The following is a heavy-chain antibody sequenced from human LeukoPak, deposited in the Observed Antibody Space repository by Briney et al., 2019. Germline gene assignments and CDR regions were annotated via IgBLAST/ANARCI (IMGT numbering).Heavy chain of an antibody. CDR3: ARAGYCSGGSCYGSDY. V-gene: IGHV3-33*01. Sequence: GGSLRLSCAASGFTFSSYGMHWVRQAPGKGLEWVASIWYDGSIQYYADSVKGRFTISRDNSKNTLYLQMDSLRAEDTAVYYCARAGYCSGGSCYGSDYWGQGTLVSVSS. CDR1: GFTFSSYG. D-gene: IGHD2-15*01. CDR2: IWYDGSIQ. J-gene: IGHJ4*02.